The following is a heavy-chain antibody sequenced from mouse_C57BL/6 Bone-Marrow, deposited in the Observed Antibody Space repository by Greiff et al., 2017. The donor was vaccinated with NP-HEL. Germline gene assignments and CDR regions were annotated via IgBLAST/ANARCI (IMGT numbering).Heavy chain of an antibody. CDR3: ARSGSLAMDY. D-gene: IGHD1-1*01. CDR1: GFSLTSYG. Sequence: VKVEESGPGLVQPSQSLSITCTVSGFSLTSYGVHWVRQSPGKGLEWLGVIWRGGSTDYNAAFMSRLSITKDNSKSQVFFKMNSLQADDTAIYYCARSGSLAMDYWGQGTSVTVSS. V-gene: IGHV2-5*01. J-gene: IGHJ4*01. CDR2: IWRGGST.